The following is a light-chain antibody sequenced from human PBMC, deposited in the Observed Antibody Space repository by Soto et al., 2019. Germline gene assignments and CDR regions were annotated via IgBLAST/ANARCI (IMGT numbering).Light chain of an antibody. CDR1: QSVSSSY. J-gene: IGKJ5*01. Sequence: EIVLTQSPGTLSLSPGERATFSCRASQSVSSSYIAWYQQKRGQAPRRLIYGASIRATGIPDRFSGSGSGAEFTLTISRLQSEDFAVYYCQKYDNWPPITFGQGTRLEIK. V-gene: IGKV3-20*01. CDR2: GAS. CDR3: QKYDNWPPIT.